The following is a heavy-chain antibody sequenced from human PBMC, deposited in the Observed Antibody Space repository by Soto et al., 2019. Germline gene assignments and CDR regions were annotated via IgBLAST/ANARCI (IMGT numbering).Heavy chain of an antibody. CDR3: AKLGPRYDFWSGPTIRDDY. CDR1: GFTFSSYA. V-gene: IGHV3-23*01. D-gene: IGHD3-3*01. CDR2: ISGSGGST. Sequence: GGSLRLSCAASGFTFSSYAMSWVRQAPGKGLEWVSAISGSGGSTYYADSVKGRFTISRDNSKNTLYLQMNSLRAEDTAVYYCAKLGPRYDFWSGPTIRDDYWGQGTLVTVSS. J-gene: IGHJ4*02.